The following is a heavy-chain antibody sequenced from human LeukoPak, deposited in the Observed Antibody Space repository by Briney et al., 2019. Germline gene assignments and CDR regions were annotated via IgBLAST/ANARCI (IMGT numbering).Heavy chain of an antibody. V-gene: IGHV4-39*01. J-gene: IGHJ4*02. Sequence: SETLFLTCTVSGGSISSSSYYWGWIRQPPGKGLEWIGSIYYSGSTYYNPSLKSRVTISVDTSKNQFSLKLSSVTAADTAVYYCARLIGESGFFYWGQGTLVTVSS. CDR3: ARLIGESGFFY. CDR1: GGSISSSSYY. CDR2: IYYSGST. D-gene: IGHD5-12*01.